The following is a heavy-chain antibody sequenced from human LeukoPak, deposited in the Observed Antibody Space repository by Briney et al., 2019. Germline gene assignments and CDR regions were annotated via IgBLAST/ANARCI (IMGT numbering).Heavy chain of an antibody. Sequence: SETLSLTCTVSGGSISSYYWSWIRQPPGKGLEWIGYIYYSGSTNYNPSLKSRVTISVDTSKNQFSLKLSSVTAADTAVYYCARGRARRYGLGMDVWGQGTTVTVSS. CDR1: GGSISSYY. V-gene: IGHV4-59*12. D-gene: IGHD1-1*01. CDR2: IYYSGST. J-gene: IGHJ6*02. CDR3: ARGRARRYGLGMDV.